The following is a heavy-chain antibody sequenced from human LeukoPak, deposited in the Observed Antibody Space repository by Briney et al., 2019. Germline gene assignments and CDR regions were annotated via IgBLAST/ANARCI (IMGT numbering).Heavy chain of an antibody. CDR1: GFTFSSYN. CDR3: ARGSSSFGY. J-gene: IGHJ4*02. Sequence: GGSLRLSCAASGFTFSSYNMNWVRQAPGKGLEWVSYISSSSDTVYYTDSVKGRFTISRDNAKNSLYLQVNSLRDEDTAVYYCARGSSSFGYWGQGTLVTVSS. CDR2: ISSSSDTV. V-gene: IGHV3-48*02. D-gene: IGHD6-13*01.